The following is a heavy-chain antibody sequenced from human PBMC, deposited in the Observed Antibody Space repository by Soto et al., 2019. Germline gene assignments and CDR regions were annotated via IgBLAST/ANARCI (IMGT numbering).Heavy chain of an antibody. J-gene: IGHJ4*02. CDR3: ARDIGIAVAANERYFDY. CDR2: IYYSGST. CDR1: GGSISSGGYY. Sequence: SETLSLTCTVSGGSISSGGYYWSWIRQHPGKGLEWIGYIYYSGSTYYNPSLKSRVTISVDTSKNQFSLKLSSVTAADTAVYYCARDIGIAVAANERYFDYWGQGTLVTVSS. D-gene: IGHD6-19*01. V-gene: IGHV4-31*03.